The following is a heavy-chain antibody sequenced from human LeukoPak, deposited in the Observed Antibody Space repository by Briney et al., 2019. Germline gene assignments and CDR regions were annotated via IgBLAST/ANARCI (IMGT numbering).Heavy chain of an antibody. D-gene: IGHD2-15*01. CDR2: IWYDGSNK. J-gene: IGHJ4*02. CDR3: AKKGHAEGGRFDY. Sequence: GGSLRLSCAASGFTFSSYGMHWVRQAPGKGLEWVAVIWYDGSNKYYADSVKGRFTISRDNSKNTLYLQMNSLRAEDTAVYYCAKKGHAEGGRFDYWGQGTLVTVSS. CDR1: GFTFSSYG. V-gene: IGHV3-33*06.